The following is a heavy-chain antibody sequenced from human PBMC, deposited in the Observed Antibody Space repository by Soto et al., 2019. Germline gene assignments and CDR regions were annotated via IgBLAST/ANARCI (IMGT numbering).Heavy chain of an antibody. CDR3: AKAGYSSSWYRGFDP. J-gene: IGHJ5*02. CDR1: GFTFSSYA. D-gene: IGHD6-13*01. CDR2: ISGSGGST. Sequence: PXGSLRLSCAASGFTFSSYAMSWVRQAPGKGLEWVSAISGSGGSTYYADSVKGRFTISRDNSKNTLYLQMNSLRAEDTAVYYCAKAGYSSSWYRGFDPWGQGTLVTVSS. V-gene: IGHV3-23*01.